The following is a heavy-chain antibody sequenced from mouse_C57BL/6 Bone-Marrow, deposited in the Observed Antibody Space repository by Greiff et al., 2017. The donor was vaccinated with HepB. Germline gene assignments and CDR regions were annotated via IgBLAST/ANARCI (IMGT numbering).Heavy chain of an antibody. Sequence: QVQLQQPGAELVRPGSSVKLSCKASGYTFTSYWMHWVKQRPVHGLEWIGNIDPSDSETHYNQKFKDKATLTVDKSSSTAYMQLSSMTSEDSTVYYGAILYGSSYLYFDVWGTGTTVTVSS. J-gene: IGHJ1*03. CDR1: GYTFTSYW. CDR3: AILYGSSYLYFDV. CDR2: IDPSDSET. D-gene: IGHD1-1*01. V-gene: IGHV1-52*01.